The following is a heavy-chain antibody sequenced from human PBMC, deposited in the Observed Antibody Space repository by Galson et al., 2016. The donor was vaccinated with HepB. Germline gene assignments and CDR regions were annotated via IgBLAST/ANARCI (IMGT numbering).Heavy chain of an antibody. CDR3: ARDSVLRYFAQGDGGPEAGPDI. V-gene: IGHV4-34*01. Sequence: ETLSLTCGVYGESFSGYYWTWIRQPPGKGLEWIGEINHSGVTKYNPSLESRVTISVDTSKNQFSLDLTSVTAADTAMYDCARDSVLRYFAQGDGGPEAGPDIWGQGTMVTVSS. D-gene: IGHD3-9*01. CDR1: GESFSGYY. CDR2: INHSGVT. J-gene: IGHJ3*02.